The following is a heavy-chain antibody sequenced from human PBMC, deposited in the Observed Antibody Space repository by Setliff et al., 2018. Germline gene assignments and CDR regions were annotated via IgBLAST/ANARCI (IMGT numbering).Heavy chain of an antibody. J-gene: IGHJ6*03. CDR2: INEDGSHK. V-gene: IGHV3-7*03. CDR1: GFTFSHFW. Sequence: GGSLRFSCAASGFTFSHFWMGWVRQAPGKGLERLANINEDGSHKWYVDSVKGRFTISRDNAKNSLYLQMNGLRAEDTALYYCARVPRIIIMVGVISHYYYMDVWGKGATVTVSS. D-gene: IGHD3-3*02. CDR3: ARVPRIIIMVGVISHYYYMDV.